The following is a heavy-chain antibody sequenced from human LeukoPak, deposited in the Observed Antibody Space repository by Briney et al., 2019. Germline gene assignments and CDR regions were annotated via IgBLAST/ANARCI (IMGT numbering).Heavy chain of an antibody. Sequence: GGSLRLSCVASGFTFSSYAMNWVRQAPGKGLEWVSVISDSGGSTYYADSVKGRFTISRDNAKNSLYLQMNSLRAEDTAVYYCARSSRLTFDYWGQGTLVTVSS. CDR3: ARSSRLTFDY. CDR1: GFTFSSYA. V-gene: IGHV3-23*01. D-gene: IGHD6-6*01. CDR2: ISDSGGST. J-gene: IGHJ4*02.